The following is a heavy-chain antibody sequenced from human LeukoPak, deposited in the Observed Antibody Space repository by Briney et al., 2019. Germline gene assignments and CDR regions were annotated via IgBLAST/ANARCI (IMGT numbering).Heavy chain of an antibody. CDR2: INPNSGGP. CDR1: GYTFTGYY. V-gene: IGHV1-2*02. Sequence: GASVKVSCKASGYTFTGYYIHWVRQAPGQGLEWMGWINPNSGGPNYAQKFQGRVTMTRDTSISTAYMEMSRLRSDDTAVYSCARDVSAGGTKWFDPWGQGTLVTVSS. CDR3: ARDVSAGGTKWFDP. D-gene: IGHD1-1*01. J-gene: IGHJ5*02.